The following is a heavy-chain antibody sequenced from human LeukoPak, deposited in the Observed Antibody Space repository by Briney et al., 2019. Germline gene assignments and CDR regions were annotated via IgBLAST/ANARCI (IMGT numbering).Heavy chain of an antibody. V-gene: IGHV3-74*01. CDR2: INSDGSST. CDR1: GFTFSSYW. D-gene: IGHD4-17*01. Sequence: PGGSLRLSCAASGFTFSSYWMHWVRQAPGKGLVWVSRINSDGSSTSYADSVKGRFTISRDNAKNTLYLQMNSLRAEDTAVYYCARGSYDYGDYELGYLGQGTLVTVSS. CDR3: ARGSYDYGDYELGY. J-gene: IGHJ4*02.